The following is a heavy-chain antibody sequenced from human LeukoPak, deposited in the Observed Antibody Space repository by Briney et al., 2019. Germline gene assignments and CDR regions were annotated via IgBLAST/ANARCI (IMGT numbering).Heavy chain of an antibody. J-gene: IGHJ4*02. D-gene: IGHD2-8*02. CDR1: GFTFSAYG. V-gene: IGHV3-23*01. CDR2: ISGSDGAT. CDR3: AKDMRGVVLVPRAYYFGS. Sequence: PGGSLRLSCVGSGFTFSAYGMSWVRQAPGKGLESVSSISGSDGATSYADSVKGRFTISRDNSKNTLYLQMNSLRAEDTAVYYCAKDMRGVVLVPRAYYFGSWGQGTLVTVSS.